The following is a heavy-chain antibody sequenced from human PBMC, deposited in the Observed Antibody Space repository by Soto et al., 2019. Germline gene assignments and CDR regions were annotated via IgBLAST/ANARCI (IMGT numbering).Heavy chain of an antibody. CDR2: ISAYNGNT. CDR1: GGTFSSYV. CDR3: ARGQGDWSLSDAFDI. Sequence: ASVKVSCKASGGTFSSYVISWVRQAPGQGLEWMGWISAYNGNTNYAQKLQGRVTMTTDTSTSTAYMELRSLRSDDTAVYYCARGQGDWSLSDAFDIWGQGTMVTVSS. J-gene: IGHJ3*02. D-gene: IGHD2-21*02. V-gene: IGHV1-18*01.